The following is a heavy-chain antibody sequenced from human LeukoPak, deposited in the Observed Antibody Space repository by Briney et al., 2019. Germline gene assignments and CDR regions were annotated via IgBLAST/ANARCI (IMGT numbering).Heavy chain of an antibody. D-gene: IGHD6-13*01. CDR2: ISGSGVST. CDR1: GFTFSSSA. V-gene: IGHV3-23*01. Sequence: PGGSLRLSCADSGFTFSSSAMTWVRQAPGKGLEWVSSISGSGVSTYYADSVKGRFTISRDNSKNTVYLQMNSLRAEDTAVYYCAKRDDSSSWTAFDIWGQGTMVTVSS. CDR3: AKRDDSSSWTAFDI. J-gene: IGHJ3*02.